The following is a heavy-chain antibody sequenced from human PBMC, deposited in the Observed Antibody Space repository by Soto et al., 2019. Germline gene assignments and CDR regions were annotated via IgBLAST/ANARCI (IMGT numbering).Heavy chain of an antibody. D-gene: IGHD3-10*01. V-gene: IGHV3-11*01. Sequence: GSLRLSCAASGFTFSGQYMTWMRQAPGKGLEWVSKISGDATITYYADSVKGRFTVSRDNAKKALYLQMNSLRAEDTAVYYCASDPYYYASGFWGQGTLVTVSS. CDR1: GFTFSGQY. CDR2: ISGDATIT. J-gene: IGHJ4*02. CDR3: ASDPYYYASGF.